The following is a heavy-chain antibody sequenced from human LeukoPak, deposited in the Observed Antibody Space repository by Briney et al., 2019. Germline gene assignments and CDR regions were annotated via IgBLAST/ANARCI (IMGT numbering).Heavy chain of an antibody. CDR1: GYSFSTYW. CDR2: IYPGDSDT. D-gene: IGHD4-17*01. Sequence: HGESLKISCKGSGYSFSTYWIAWVRQMPGKGLEWMGIIYPGDSDTRYSPSFRGQVTISADKSINTAYLQWSSLKASDTATYYCARLSYGDSSLDFWGQGTLVTVSS. J-gene: IGHJ4*02. V-gene: IGHV5-51*01. CDR3: ARLSYGDSSLDF.